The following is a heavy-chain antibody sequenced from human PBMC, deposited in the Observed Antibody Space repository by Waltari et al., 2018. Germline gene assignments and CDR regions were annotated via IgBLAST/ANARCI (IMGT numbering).Heavy chain of an antibody. Sequence: EVQLVESGGGLVQPGRSLRLSCAASGFTFSSYDMHWVRQATGKGLEWVSVIYSGGSTYYADSVKGRFTISRDNSKNTLYLQMNSLRAEDTAVYYCARDSSPEAFDIWGQGTMVTVSS. V-gene: IGHV3-66*01. CDR2: IYSGGST. J-gene: IGHJ3*02. CDR3: ARDSSPEAFDI. CDR1: GFTFSSYD.